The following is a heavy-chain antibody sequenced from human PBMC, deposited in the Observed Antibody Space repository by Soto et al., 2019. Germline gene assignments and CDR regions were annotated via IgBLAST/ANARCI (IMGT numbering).Heavy chain of an antibody. CDR2: INAGNGNT. V-gene: IGHV1-3*01. Sequence: GASVKVSCKASGYTFTGYAMHWVRQAPGQRLEWMGWINAGNGNTKYSQKFQGRVTITRDTSASAAYMEVSSLSSEDTAVYYCARAVAVAADFDYWGQGTLVTVSS. D-gene: IGHD6-19*01. CDR1: GYTFTGYA. J-gene: IGHJ4*02. CDR3: ARAVAVAADFDY.